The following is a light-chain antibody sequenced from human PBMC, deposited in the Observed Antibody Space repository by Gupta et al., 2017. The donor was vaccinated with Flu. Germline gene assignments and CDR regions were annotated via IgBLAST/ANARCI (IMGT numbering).Light chain of an antibody. V-gene: IGLV3-10*01. CDR2: EDR. Sequence: GQTARITCSGDALPKKYAYWYQQKSGQAPVLIIYEDRKRPSGIPERFSGSSSGTMATLNISGAQVEDEADYYCYSTDTSGNHRVFGGGTNLTVL. J-gene: IGLJ3*02. CDR1: ALPKKY. CDR3: YSTDTSGNHRV.